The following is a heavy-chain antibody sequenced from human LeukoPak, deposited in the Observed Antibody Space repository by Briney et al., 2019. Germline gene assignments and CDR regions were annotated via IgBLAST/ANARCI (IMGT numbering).Heavy chain of an antibody. CDR3: AREGKGGGYYDFWSGYTYGMDV. Sequence: ASVKVSCKASGYTFTSYYMHWVRHAPGQGLEWMGIINPSGGSTSYAQKFQGRVTMTRDTSTSTVYMELSSLRSEDTAVYYCAREGKGGGYYDFWSGYTYGMDVWGQGTTVTVSS. J-gene: IGHJ6*02. D-gene: IGHD3-3*01. CDR1: GYTFTSYY. CDR2: INPSGGST. V-gene: IGHV1-46*01.